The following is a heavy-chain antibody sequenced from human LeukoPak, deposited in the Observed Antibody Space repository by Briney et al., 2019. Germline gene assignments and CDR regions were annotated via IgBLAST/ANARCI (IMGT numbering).Heavy chain of an antibody. CDR3: ARDRSSYEYYFDY. D-gene: IGHD5-12*01. CDR2: ISYDGRNE. J-gene: IGHJ4*02. Sequence: GGSLRLSCAASGFTFNNYAMHWVRQAPGKGLEWVAVISYDGRNEYCADSVKGRFTISRDNSKNTLYLQMNSLRAEDTAVYYCARDRSSYEYYFDYWGQGTLVTVSS. CDR1: GFTFNNYA. V-gene: IGHV3-30*04.